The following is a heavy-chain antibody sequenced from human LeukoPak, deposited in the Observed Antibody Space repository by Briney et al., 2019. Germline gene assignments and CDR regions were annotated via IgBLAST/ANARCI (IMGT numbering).Heavy chain of an antibody. V-gene: IGHV3-30*02. D-gene: IGHD3-22*01. CDR3: ARDLVVMSAY. CDR2: IRYDGSNQ. Sequence: GGSLRLSCAASGFTFSSYGMHWFRQAPGKGLEWVAFIRYDGSNQYYADSVKGRFTISRDNAKNTLYLQMNSLRAEDTAVYYCARDLVVMSAYWGQGTLVTVSS. CDR1: GFTFSSYG. J-gene: IGHJ4*02.